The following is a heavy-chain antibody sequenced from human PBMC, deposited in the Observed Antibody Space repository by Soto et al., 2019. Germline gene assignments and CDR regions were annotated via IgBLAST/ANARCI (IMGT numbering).Heavy chain of an antibody. D-gene: IGHD2-15*01. J-gene: IGHJ5*02. CDR2: INPSCGST. Sequence: ASVKVSCKASGGTFSSYAISWVRQAPGQGLEWMGVINPSCGSTSYAQKFQGRVTITRDASTSTVYMELSSLRPEDTAVYYWARGNLWGDCSGGSCYSLGWFAPGGQGTLVTVSS. CDR3: ARGNLWGDCSGGSCYSLGWFAP. V-gene: IGHV1-46*03. CDR1: GGTFSSYA.